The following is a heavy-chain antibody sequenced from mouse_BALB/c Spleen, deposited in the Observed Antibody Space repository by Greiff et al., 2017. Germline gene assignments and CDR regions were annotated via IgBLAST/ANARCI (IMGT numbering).Heavy chain of an antibody. CDR3: ARSAYYRYDWYFDV. J-gene: IGHJ1*01. CDR2: ILPGSGST. Sequence: LVESGAELMKPGASVKISCKATGYTFSSYWIEWVKQRPGHGLEWIGEILPGSGSTKYNEKFKGKATFTADTSSNTAYMQLSSLTSEDSAVYYCARSAYYRYDWYFDVWGAGTTVTVSS. D-gene: IGHD2-14*01. V-gene: IGHV1-9*01. CDR1: GYTFSSYW.